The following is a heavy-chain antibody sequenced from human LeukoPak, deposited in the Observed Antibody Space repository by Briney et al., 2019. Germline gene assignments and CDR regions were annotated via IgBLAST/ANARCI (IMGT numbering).Heavy chain of an antibody. CDR3: ARGISVTGNPNYFDP. D-gene: IGHD6-19*01. CDR2: IIPIFGTA. J-gene: IGHJ5*02. CDR1: GGTFSSYA. Sequence: ASVKVSCKASGGTFSSYAISWVRQAPGQGLEWMGGIIPIFGTANYAQKFQGRVTITADESTSTAYMELSSLRSEDTAVYYCARGISVTGNPNYFDPWGQGTLVTVSS. V-gene: IGHV1-69*13.